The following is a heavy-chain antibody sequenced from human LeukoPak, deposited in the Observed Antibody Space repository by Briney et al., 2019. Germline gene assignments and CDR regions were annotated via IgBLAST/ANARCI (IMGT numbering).Heavy chain of an antibody. D-gene: IGHD2-21*01. V-gene: IGHV3-23*01. CDR2: ISVSGAGT. CDR3: ARDTEAYGRDDPRGGIDY. Sequence: GGSLRLPCAASGFTFSSYAMGWVRQAPGKGLEWVSAISVSGAGTYYADSVKGRFTVSRDNSKITAYLQMNSLRAEDTAVYYCARDTEAYGRDDPRGGIDYWGQGTLITVPS. CDR1: GFTFSSYA. J-gene: IGHJ4*02.